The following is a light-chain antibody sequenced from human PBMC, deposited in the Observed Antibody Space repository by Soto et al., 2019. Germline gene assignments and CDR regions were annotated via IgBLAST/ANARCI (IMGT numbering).Light chain of an antibody. CDR1: QSVSNNY. J-gene: IGKJ1*01. Sequence: EIVLTQSPGTLSLSPGERATLSCRASQSVSNNYLAWYQQKPGQAPRLLIADASRRATGIPDRFSGSGSGTEFTLTISRLGPEDFAVYYCQQCARSPLTFGQGTKVEMK. CDR3: QQCARSPLT. V-gene: IGKV3-20*01. CDR2: DAS.